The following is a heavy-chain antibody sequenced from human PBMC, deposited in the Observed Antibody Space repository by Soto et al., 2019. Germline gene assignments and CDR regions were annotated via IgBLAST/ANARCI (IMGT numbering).Heavy chain of an antibody. CDR1: GGTFSSYT. V-gene: IGHV1-69*02. D-gene: IGHD2-15*01. Sequence: QVQLVQSGAEVQKPGSSVKVSCKASGGTFSSYTISWVRQAPGQGLEWMGRIIPILGIANYAQKFQGRVTITADKSTSTAYMELSSLRSEDTAVYYCAGKYCSGGSCYSSAEYFQHWGQGTLVTVSS. J-gene: IGHJ1*01. CDR2: IIPILGIA. CDR3: AGKYCSGGSCYSSAEYFQH.